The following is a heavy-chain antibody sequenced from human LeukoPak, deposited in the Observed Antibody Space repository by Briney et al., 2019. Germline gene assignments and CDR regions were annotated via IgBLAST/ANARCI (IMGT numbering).Heavy chain of an antibody. Sequence: ASVKVSCKASGGTFSSYAISWVRQAPGQGLEWMGGFDPEDGETIYAQKFQGRVTMTEDTSTDTAYMELSSLRSEDTAVYYCATGGFLEWLCLDYWGQGTLVTVSS. J-gene: IGHJ4*02. CDR2: FDPEDGET. D-gene: IGHD3-3*01. CDR1: GGTFSSYA. CDR3: ATGGFLEWLCLDY. V-gene: IGHV1-24*01.